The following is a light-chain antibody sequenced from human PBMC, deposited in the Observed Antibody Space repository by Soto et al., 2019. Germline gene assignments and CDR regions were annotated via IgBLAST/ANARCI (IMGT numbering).Light chain of an antibody. Sequence: EIVMTQSPANLSVSPGERATLSCGASQSVSSNLAWYQQKPGQAPRLLIYGASTRATGIPARFSGSGSGTEFTLTISSLQSEDFALYYCHQYNSWPPGTFGQGTKVDIK. J-gene: IGKJ2*01. V-gene: IGKV3-15*01. CDR2: GAS. CDR1: QSVSSN. CDR3: HQYNSWPPGT.